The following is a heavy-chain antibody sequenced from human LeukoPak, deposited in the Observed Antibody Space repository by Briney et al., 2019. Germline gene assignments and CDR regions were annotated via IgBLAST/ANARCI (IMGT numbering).Heavy chain of an antibody. CDR2: IYTSGST. CDR3: SSERGTISVPAAIEPAPHWFDP. CDR1: GGSISSYY. D-gene: IGHD2-2*01. V-gene: IGHV4-4*07. Sequence: SETLSLTCTVSGGSISSYYWSWIRQPAGKGLEWIGRIYTSGSTNYNPSLKSRVTMSVDTSKNQFSLKLSSVTAADTAVYYCSSERGTISVPAAIEPAPHWFDPWGQGTLVTVSS. J-gene: IGHJ5*02.